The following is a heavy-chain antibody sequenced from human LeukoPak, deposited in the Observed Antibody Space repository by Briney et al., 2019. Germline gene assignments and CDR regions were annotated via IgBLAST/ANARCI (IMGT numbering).Heavy chain of an antibody. D-gene: IGHD6-13*01. CDR1: GGTFSSYA. CDR3: ARGYSSSWYRRYYYYGMDV. V-gene: IGHV1-69*13. CDR2: IIPIFGTA. Sequence: SAKVSCKASGGTFSSYAISWVRQAPGQGLEWMGGIIPIFGTANYAQKFQGRVTITADESTSTAYMELSSLRSEDTAVYYCARGYSSSWYRRYYYYGMDVWGQGTTVTVSS. J-gene: IGHJ6*02.